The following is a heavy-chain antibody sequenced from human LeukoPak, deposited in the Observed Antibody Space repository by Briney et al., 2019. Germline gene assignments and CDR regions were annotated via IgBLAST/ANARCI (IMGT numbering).Heavy chain of an antibody. J-gene: IGHJ4*02. V-gene: IGHV1-8*01. CDR1: GYTFTSYD. Sequence: ASVKVSCKTSGYTFTSYDTNWVRQATGQGLEWMGWMSPHSGHTGYAQKFQGRVTMTRDTSITTAYMELSSLTSDDTAVYYCTRERDSWDLIDWGGQGTLVTVSS. D-gene: IGHD1-26*01. CDR3: TRERDSWDLIDW. CDR2: MSPHSGHT.